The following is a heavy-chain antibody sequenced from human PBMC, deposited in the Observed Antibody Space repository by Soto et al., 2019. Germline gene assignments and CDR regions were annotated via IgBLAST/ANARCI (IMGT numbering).Heavy chain of an antibody. J-gene: IGHJ4*02. CDR2: IIPIFVTA. Sequence: QVQLVQSGAEVKKPGSSVKVSCKASGGTFSSYAISWVRQAPGQGLEWMGGIIPIFVTANYAQKFQGRVTITAAESTSPAHMELSSLRSEDTAVYYCARSYDSSGYYGYFDYWGQGTLVTVSS. D-gene: IGHD3-22*01. V-gene: IGHV1-69*01. CDR1: GGTFSSYA. CDR3: ARSYDSSGYYGYFDY.